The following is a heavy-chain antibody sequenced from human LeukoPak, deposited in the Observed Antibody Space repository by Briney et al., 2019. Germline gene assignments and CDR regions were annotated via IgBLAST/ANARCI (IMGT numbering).Heavy chain of an antibody. D-gene: IGHD6-19*01. CDR1: GFTFSSYG. CDR3: ARDFYSSGWEGAFDI. Sequence: GGSLRLSCAASGFTFSSYGMHWVRQAPGKGLEWVAVIWYDGSNKYYADSVKGRFTISRDNSKNTLYLQMNSLRAEDMAVYYCARDFYSSGWEGAFDIWGQGTMVTVSS. V-gene: IGHV3-33*01. J-gene: IGHJ3*02. CDR2: IWYDGSNK.